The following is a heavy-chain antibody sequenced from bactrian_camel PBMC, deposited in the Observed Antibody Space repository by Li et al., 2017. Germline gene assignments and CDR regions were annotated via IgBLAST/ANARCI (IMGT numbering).Heavy chain of an antibody. V-gene: IGHV3S1*01. J-gene: IGHJ4*01. CDR1: GSTISNYW. Sequence: VQLVESGGGLVQPGGSLRLSCAASGSTISNYWVYWVRQAPGKGLEWVSTISIYGERTSYADSVKGRFTISSDNAKNMVYLEMNSLKPEDTAVYYCAADPTGLSYTCYRWEERLEYNYWGQGTQVTVS. CDR2: ISIYGERT. D-gene: IGHD1*01. CDR3: AADPTGLSYTCYRWEERLEYNY.